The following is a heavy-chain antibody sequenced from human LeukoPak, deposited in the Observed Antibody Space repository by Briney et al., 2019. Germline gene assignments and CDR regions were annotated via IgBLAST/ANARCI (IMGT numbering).Heavy chain of an antibody. J-gene: IGHJ5*02. D-gene: IGHD3-3*01. V-gene: IGHV4-34*01. Sequence: SETLSLTCAVSGESFTEYDWSWIRQSSGKGLEWIGEINHRGSTNYNPSLKSRVIISVDTSKNQFSLKVNSVTAADMAVYYCARQTRPIRFLSNWFDPWGQGTLVTVSS. CDR2: INHRGST. CDR1: GESFTEYD. CDR3: ARQTRPIRFLSNWFDP.